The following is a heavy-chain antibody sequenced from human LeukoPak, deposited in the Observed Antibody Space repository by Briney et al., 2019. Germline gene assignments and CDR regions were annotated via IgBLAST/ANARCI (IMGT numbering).Heavy chain of an antibody. V-gene: IGHV4-59*08. CDR3: ARRHDSSGYYHD. CDR2: IYYSGST. Sequence: KSSETLSLTCTVSGGSISSYYWSWIRQPPGKGLEWIGYIYYSGSTTYNPSLKSRVTISVDTSKNQFSLKLSSVTAADTAVYYCARRHDSSGYYHDWGQGTLVTVSS. J-gene: IGHJ4*02. D-gene: IGHD3-22*01. CDR1: GGSISSYY.